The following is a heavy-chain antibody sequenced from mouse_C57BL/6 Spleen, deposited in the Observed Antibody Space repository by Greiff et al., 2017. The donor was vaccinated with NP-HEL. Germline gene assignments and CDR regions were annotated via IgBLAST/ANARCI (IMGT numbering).Heavy chain of an antibody. D-gene: IGHD2-2*01. CDR2: ISSGSSTN. J-gene: IGHJ3*01. V-gene: IGHV5-17*01. CDR1: GFTFSDYG. CDR3: ARGVSTMVTTWFAY. Sequence: EVQGVESGGGLVKPGGSLKLSCAASGFTFSDYGMHWVRQAPEKGLEWVAYISSGSSTNYYADTVKGRFTISRDNAKNTLFLQMTSLSSEDTAMYYCARGVSTMVTTWFAYWGQGTLVTVSA.